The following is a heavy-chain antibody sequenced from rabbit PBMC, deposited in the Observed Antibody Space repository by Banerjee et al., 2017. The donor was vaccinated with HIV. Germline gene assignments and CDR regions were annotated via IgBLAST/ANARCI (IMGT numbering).Heavy chain of an antibody. D-gene: IGHD4-1*01. CDR3: ARGGSGWGLYYFNL. J-gene: IGHJ4*01. CDR2: INTGSGST. V-gene: IGHV1S45*01. CDR1: GFTISSSYW. Sequence: QEQLEESGGDLVKPEGSLTLTCKASGFTISSSYWICWVRQAPGKGLEWIGCINTGSGSTDYASWAKGRFTISKTSSTTVTLQMTSLTAADTATYFCARGGSGWGLYYFNLWGPGTLVTVS.